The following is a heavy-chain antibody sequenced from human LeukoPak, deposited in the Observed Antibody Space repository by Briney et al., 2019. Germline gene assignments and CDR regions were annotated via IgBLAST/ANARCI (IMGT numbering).Heavy chain of an antibody. CDR1: GFTFSDYY. Sequence: GGSLRLSCAASGFTFSDYYMSWIRQAPGKGLEWVSYISSSGSTIYYADSVKGRFTISRDNAKNSLYLQMNSLRAEDTAVYYCASGFYYYGSGSYSTALDYWGQGTLVTVFS. D-gene: IGHD3-10*01. J-gene: IGHJ4*02. CDR3: ASGFYYYGSGSYSTALDY. CDR2: ISSSGSTI. V-gene: IGHV3-11*04.